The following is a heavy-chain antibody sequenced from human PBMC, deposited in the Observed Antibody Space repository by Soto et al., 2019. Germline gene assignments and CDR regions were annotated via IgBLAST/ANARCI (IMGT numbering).Heavy chain of an antibody. CDR3: ARDDAPTTPSTFDS. J-gene: IGHJ4*02. CDR2: ISYDGSDK. D-gene: IGHD2-15*01. Sequence: PGGSLRLSCAASGFTFSSYAMHWVRQAPGKGLEWVALISYDGSDKDYADSVKGRFTISRDNSRNTLFLQMNSLRAEDTAVYYCARDDAPTTPSTFDSWGQGALVTVSS. V-gene: IGHV3-30-3*01. CDR1: GFTFSSYA.